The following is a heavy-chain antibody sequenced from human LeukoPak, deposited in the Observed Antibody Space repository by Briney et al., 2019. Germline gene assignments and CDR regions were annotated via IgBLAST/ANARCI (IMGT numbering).Heavy chain of an antibody. V-gene: IGHV3-64*04. Sequence: PGGSLRLSCSASGFTFSSYAMHWVRQAPGKGLEYVSAISSNGGSTYYADSVKGRFTISRDNSKNTLYLQMNSLRAEDTAVYYCAKRGPIYTSSPGNYFDYWGQGTLVTVSS. D-gene: IGHD6-6*01. J-gene: IGHJ4*02. CDR2: ISSNGGST. CDR1: GFTFSSYA. CDR3: AKRGPIYTSSPGNYFDY.